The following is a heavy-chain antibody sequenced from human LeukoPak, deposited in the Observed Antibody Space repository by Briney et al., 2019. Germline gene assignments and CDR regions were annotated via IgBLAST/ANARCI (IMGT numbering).Heavy chain of an antibody. J-gene: IGHJ5*02. CDR1: GGSFSGYY. D-gene: IGHD3-3*01. Sequence: SETLSLTCAVYGGSFSGYYWSWIRQPPGKGLEWIGEINHSGSANYNPSLKSRVTISVDTSKNQFSLKLTSMTAEDTAVYYCARSERLLQAPFDPWGRGTQVTVSS. CDR2: INHSGSA. V-gene: IGHV4-34*01. CDR3: ARSERLLQAPFDP.